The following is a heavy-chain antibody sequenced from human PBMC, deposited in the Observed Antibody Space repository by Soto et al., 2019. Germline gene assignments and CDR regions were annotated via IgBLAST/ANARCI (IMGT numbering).Heavy chain of an antibody. CDR2: ILYDGSNK. J-gene: IGHJ4*02. CDR1: GFTFSNYG. D-gene: IGHD1-26*01. Sequence: QVQLVESGGDVVQPGRSLRLSCEASGFTFSNYGMHWARQAPGKGLEGVAAILYDGSNKYYADSVKGRFTISRDNSKNALNLKMNSLRAEDTAGCYCGGGPYYFDYCGQGTLVTVSS. V-gene: IGHV3-33*01. CDR3: GGGPYYFDY.